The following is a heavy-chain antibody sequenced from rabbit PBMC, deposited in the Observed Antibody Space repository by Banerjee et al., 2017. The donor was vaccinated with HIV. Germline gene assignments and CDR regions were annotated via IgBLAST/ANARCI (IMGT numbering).Heavy chain of an antibody. V-gene: IGHV1S47*01. CDR2: ITYGGSA. Sequence: QEQLVESGGGLVQPGGSLKLSCKASGFDFSSYAVSWVRQAPGKGLEWIGYITYGGSAYYASWVKGRFTISRDNAQNTVSLQLNSLTAADTATYFCVRDYRYASSSGYYDFWGPGTLVTVS. J-gene: IGHJ4*01. D-gene: IGHD1-1*01. CDR1: GFDFSSYA. CDR3: VRDYRYASSSGYYDF.